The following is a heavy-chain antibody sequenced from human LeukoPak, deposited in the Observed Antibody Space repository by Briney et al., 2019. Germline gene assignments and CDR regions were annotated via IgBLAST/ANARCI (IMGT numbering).Heavy chain of an antibody. D-gene: IGHD4-17*01. J-gene: IGHJ4*02. CDR2: IYSGGST. CDR3: ARVRDGDYYDY. CDR1: GFTVSSNY. Sequence: GGSLRLSCAASGFTVSSNYMSWVRQAPGKGLEWVSVIYSGGSTYYADSVKGRFTISSDNSKNTLYLQMNSLRADGTAVYYCARVRDGDYYDYWGQGTQVTVSS. V-gene: IGHV3-66*01.